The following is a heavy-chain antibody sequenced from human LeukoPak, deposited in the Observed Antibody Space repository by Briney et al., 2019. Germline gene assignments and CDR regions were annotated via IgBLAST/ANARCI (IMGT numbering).Heavy chain of an antibody. CDR1: GXSISSYQ. D-gene: IGHD2-21*01. J-gene: IGHJ3*02. V-gene: IGHV4-59*08. CDR2: IYYSGST. Sequence: SETLSLTCTVSGXSISSYQWSWIRQPPGKGLEWIGYIYYSGSTNYNPSLKSRVTISVDTSKNQFSLKLSSVTAADTAVYYCARRAYSDAFDIWGQGTMVTVSS. CDR3: ARRAYSDAFDI.